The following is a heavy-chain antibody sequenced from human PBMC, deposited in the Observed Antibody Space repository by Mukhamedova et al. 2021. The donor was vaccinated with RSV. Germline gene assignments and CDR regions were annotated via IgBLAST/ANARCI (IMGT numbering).Heavy chain of an antibody. CDR3: ARDAYSSSWYYFDY. V-gene: IGHV3-11*06. Sequence: GRFTISRDNAKNSLYLQMNSLRAEDTAVYYCARDAYSSSWYYFDYWGQGTLVTVSS. J-gene: IGHJ4*02. D-gene: IGHD6-13*01.